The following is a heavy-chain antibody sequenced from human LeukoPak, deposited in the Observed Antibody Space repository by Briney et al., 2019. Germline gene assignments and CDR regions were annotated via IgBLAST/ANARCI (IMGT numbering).Heavy chain of an antibody. J-gene: IGHJ6*03. Sequence: GGSLRLSCAASGFTFSNYAMHWVRQAPGKGLEYVSAITGNGGSTYRANSVRGRFTISRDNSKNTVYLQMGSLRAEDMAVYYCARGPSGVFYMDVWARGPRSPSL. CDR3: ARGPSGVFYMDV. CDR1: GFTFSNYA. CDR2: ITGNGGST. D-gene: IGHD3-10*01. V-gene: IGHV3-64*01.